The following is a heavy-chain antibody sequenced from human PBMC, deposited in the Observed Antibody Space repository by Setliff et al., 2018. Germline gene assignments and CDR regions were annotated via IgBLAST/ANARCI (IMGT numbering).Heavy chain of an antibody. D-gene: IGHD3-3*01. J-gene: IGHJ5*02. V-gene: IGHV1-69*13. CDR1: GGTFSSYA. CDR3: ARGYRGYYNFWSGSQGANWFDP. CDR2: IIPIFGTA. Sequence: RASLNVSCKASGGTFSSYAISWVRQAPGQGLEWMGGIIPIFGTANYAQKFQGRATITADESTSTAYMELSSLRSEDTAVYYCARGYRGYYNFWSGSQGANWFDPWGQGTLVTVSS.